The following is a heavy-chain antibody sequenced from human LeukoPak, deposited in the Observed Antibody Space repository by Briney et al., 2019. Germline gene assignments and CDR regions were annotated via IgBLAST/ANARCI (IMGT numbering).Heavy chain of an antibody. J-gene: IGHJ4*02. D-gene: IGHD3-22*01. CDR3: AKRGVVIRVILVGFHKEAYYFDS. CDR2: ITGSGGST. Sequence: GGSLRLSCAVSGIALSNYGMSWVRQAPGKGLGWVAGITGSGGSTNYADSVKGRFTISRDNPKNTLYLQMNSLRAEDTAVYFCAKRGVVIRVILVGFHKEAYYFDSWGQGALVTVSS. V-gene: IGHV3-23*01. CDR1: GIALSNYG.